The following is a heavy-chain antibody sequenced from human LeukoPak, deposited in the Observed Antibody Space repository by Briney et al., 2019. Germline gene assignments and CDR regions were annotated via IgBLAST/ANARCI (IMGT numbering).Heavy chain of an antibody. V-gene: IGHV4-38-2*02. CDR1: GYSISSGYY. D-gene: IGHD2-2*03. CDR2: IYHSGST. CDR3: ARDVDTVLVD. Sequence: SESLSLTCTVSGYSISSGYYWGWIRQPPGKGLEWIGSIYHSGSTYYNPSLKSRVTISVDTSKNQFSLRLSSVTAADTAVYYCARDVDTVLVDWGQGTLVTVSS. J-gene: IGHJ4*02.